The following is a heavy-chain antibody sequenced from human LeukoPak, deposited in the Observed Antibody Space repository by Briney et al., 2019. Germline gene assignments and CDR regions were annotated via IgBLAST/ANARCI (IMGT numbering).Heavy chain of an antibody. CDR2: INPNSGGT. V-gene: IGHV1-2*02. Sequence: GASVKVSCKASGYIFTGYYMHCVRQAPGQRLEWMGWINPNSGGTNYSQKFQGRVIITRDTSISTAYMELSRLRSDDTAVYYCARGIAAKYNWFDPWGQGTLVTVSS. J-gene: IGHJ5*02. CDR1: GYIFTGYY. D-gene: IGHD6-25*01. CDR3: ARGIAAKYNWFDP.